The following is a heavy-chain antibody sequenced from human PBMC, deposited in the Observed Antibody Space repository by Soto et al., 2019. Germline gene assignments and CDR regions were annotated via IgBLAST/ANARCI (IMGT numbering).Heavy chain of an antibody. CDR1: GGSISSSNW. Sequence: SETLSLTCAVSGGSISSSNWWSWVRQPPEKGLEWIGEIYHSGSTNYNPSLKSRVTISVDKSRNQFSLKLSSVTAADTAVYYCARGRGYSYGPYYYYYGMDVWGQGTTVTVSS. CDR3: ARGRGYSYGPYYYYYGMDV. V-gene: IGHV4-4*02. CDR2: IYHSGST. J-gene: IGHJ6*02. D-gene: IGHD5-18*01.